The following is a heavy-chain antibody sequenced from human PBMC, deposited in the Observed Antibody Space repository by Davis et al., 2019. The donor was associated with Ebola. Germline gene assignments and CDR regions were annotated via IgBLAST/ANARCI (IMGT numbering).Heavy chain of an antibody. D-gene: IGHD6-6*01. Sequence: AASVKVSCKASGYTFTSYYMHWVRQAPGQGLEWMGIINPSGGSTSYAQKFQGRVTITADKSTSTAYLKLSSLRSEDTAVYYCAREFSSSFDDWGQGTLVTVSS. J-gene: IGHJ4*02. CDR2: INPSGGST. CDR1: GYTFTSYY. CDR3: AREFSSSFDD. V-gene: IGHV1-46*01.